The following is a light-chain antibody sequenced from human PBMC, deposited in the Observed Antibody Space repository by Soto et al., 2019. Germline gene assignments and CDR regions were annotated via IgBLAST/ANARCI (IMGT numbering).Light chain of an antibody. CDR1: QSVSSN. Sequence: EIVMTQSPATLSVSPGGRATLSCRASQSVSSNLAWYQQKPGQAPRLLIYGASTGATGIPARFSGSGSGTEFTLTISSLQSEDFAVYYCQQYNNWPALTFGGGTKVEIK. J-gene: IGKJ4*01. CDR3: QQYNNWPALT. V-gene: IGKV3-15*01. CDR2: GAS.